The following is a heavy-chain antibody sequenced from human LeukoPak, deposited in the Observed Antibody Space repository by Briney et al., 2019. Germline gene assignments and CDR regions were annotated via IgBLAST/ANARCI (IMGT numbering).Heavy chain of an antibody. CDR1: GFTFSSYS. V-gene: IGHV3-21*01. CDR2: ISSSSSYI. J-gene: IGHJ4*02. D-gene: IGHD3-9*01. Sequence: GGSLRLSCAAPGFTFSSYSMNWVRQAPGKGLEWVSSISSSSSYIYYADSVKGRFTISRDNAKNSLYLQMNSLSAEDTAVYYCARDHLRYFDWLYRSFDYWGQGTLVTVSS. CDR3: ARDHLRYFDWLYRSFDY.